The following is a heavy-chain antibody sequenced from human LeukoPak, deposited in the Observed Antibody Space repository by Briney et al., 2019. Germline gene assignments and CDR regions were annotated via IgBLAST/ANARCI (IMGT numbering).Heavy chain of an antibody. CDR2: INHSGST. J-gene: IGHJ4*02. CDR3: ARSVGQLGYYFDY. Sequence: ASETPSLTCAVYGGSFSGYYWSWIRQPPGKGLEWIGEINHSGSTNYNPSLKSRVTISVDTSKNQFSLKLSSVTAADTAVYYCARSVGQLGYYFDYWGQGTLVTVSS. V-gene: IGHV4-34*01. CDR1: GGSFSGYY. D-gene: IGHD6-6*01.